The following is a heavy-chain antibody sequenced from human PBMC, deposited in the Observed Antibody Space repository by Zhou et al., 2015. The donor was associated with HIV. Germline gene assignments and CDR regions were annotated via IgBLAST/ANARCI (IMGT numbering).Heavy chain of an antibody. J-gene: IGHJ4*02. CDR1: GGTFSSYA. V-gene: IGHV1-69*13. D-gene: IGHD3-16*02. CDR3: ARDHNVWGSYRYITLEY. Sequence: QVQLVQSGAEVKKPGASVKVSCKASGGTFSSYAISWVRQAPGQGLEWMGGIIPIFGTANYAQKFQGRVTITADESTSTAYMELSSLRSEDTAVYYCARDHNVWGSYRYITLEYWGQGTLVTVSS. CDR2: IIPIFGTA.